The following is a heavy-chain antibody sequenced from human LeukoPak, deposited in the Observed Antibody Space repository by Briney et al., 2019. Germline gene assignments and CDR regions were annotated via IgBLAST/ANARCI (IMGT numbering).Heavy chain of an antibody. CDR2: INPNSGGT. V-gene: IGHV1-2*02. Sequence: GASVKVSCKTSGYPFRNYDINWVRQAPGQGLEWMGWINPNSGGTNYAQKFQGRVTMTRDTSISTAYMELSRLRSDDTAVYYCAGSGSYPLDYWGQGTLVTVSS. D-gene: IGHD1-26*01. J-gene: IGHJ4*02. CDR3: AGSGSYPLDY. CDR1: GYPFRNYD.